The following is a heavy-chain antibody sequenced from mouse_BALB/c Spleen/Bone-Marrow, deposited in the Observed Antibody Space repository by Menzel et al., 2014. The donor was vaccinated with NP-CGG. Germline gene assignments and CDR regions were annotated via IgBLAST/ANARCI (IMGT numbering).Heavy chain of an antibody. CDR1: GFNIKDTY. V-gene: IGHV14-3*02. Sequence: VQLQQSGADLVKPGASVKLSCTASGFNIKDTYIHWVKQRPEQGLEWIGRVDPANGNTEYAPKFQGKATITAYTSSNTAYLRLSSLTSEDTAVYYCARRFGNSPRDSAMVNWGRGTSVTVSS. D-gene: IGHD2-1*01. CDR3: ARRFGNSPRDSAMVN. CDR2: VDPANGNT. J-gene: IGHJ4*01.